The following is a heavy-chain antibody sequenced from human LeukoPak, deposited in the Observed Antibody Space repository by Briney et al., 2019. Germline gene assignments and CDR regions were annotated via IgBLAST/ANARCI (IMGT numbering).Heavy chain of an antibody. Sequence: PGGSLRLSCAASGFTFSDYYMTWIRQAPRKGLEWVSYISSSSSTMSYADSVRGRFTISRDNAKNSLYLQMNSLRAEDTAVYYCARSLKYGLSFDYWGQGTLVTVSS. J-gene: IGHJ4*02. CDR3: ARSLKYGLSFDY. D-gene: IGHD2-2*01. CDR1: GFTFSDYY. CDR2: ISSSSSTM. V-gene: IGHV3-11*04.